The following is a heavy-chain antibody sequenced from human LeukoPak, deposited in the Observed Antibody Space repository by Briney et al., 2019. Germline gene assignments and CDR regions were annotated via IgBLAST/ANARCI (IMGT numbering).Heavy chain of an antibody. J-gene: IGHJ4*02. CDR2: IQQDGGDK. Sequence: GGSLRLSCAASGSTFTTYWMAWVRQAPGKGLEWVANIQQDGGDKYYMDSVKGRFTISRDNANNALYLQMNSLRDEDTAVYYCVRVAAAVPDYWGQGTLVTVSS. CDR3: VRVAAAVPDY. V-gene: IGHV3-7*04. D-gene: IGHD6-13*01. CDR1: GSTFTTYW.